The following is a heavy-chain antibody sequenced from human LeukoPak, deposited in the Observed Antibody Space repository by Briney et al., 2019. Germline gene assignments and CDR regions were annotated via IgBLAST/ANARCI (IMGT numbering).Heavy chain of an antibody. Sequence: SQTLSLTCAISGDRVSSNSAAWNWIRQSPSRGLEWPGRTYYRSKWYNDYAVSVKSRITINPDTSKNQFSLQLNSVTPEDTAVYYCARGRGCSGGSCYSNYFDYWGQGTLVTVSS. D-gene: IGHD2-15*01. V-gene: IGHV6-1*01. CDR2: TYYRSKWYN. J-gene: IGHJ4*02. CDR1: GDRVSSNSAA. CDR3: ARGRGCSGGSCYSNYFDY.